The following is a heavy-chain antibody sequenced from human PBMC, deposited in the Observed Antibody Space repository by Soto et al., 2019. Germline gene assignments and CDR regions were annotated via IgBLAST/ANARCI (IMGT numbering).Heavy chain of an antibody. V-gene: IGHV1-69*12. D-gene: IGHD3-3*01. CDR2: IIPIFGTA. CDR3: ARGPDFWSGYYTMGSYFDY. CDR1: GGTFSSYA. Sequence: QVQLVQSGAEVKKPGSSVKVSCKATGGTFSSYAISWARQAPGQGLEWMGGIIPIFGTANYAQKFQGRVTITADESTSTSYMEMSSLRSEDTAVYYCARGPDFWSGYYTMGSYFDYCGQGTLVTVSS. J-gene: IGHJ4*02.